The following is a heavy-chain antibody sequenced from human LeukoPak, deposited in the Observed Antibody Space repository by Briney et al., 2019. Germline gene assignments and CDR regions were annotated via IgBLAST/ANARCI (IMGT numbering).Heavy chain of an antibody. V-gene: IGHV4-39*01. CDR1: GGSISSSSYY. CDR3: ARTFLEWLLYES. CDR2: IYYSGST. Sequence: PSETLSLTCTVSGGSISSSSYYWGWIRQPPGKGLEWIGSIYYSGSTYYNPSLKSRVTISVNTSKNQFSLKLSSVTAADTAVYYCARTFLEWLLYESWGQGTLVTVSS. J-gene: IGHJ5*02. D-gene: IGHD3-3*02.